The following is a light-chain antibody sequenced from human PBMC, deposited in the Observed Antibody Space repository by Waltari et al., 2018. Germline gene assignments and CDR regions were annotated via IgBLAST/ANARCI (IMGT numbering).Light chain of an antibody. CDR1: STTLGNGY. CDR3: GTWDSSLSTVV. Sequence: QSVLTQPPSVSAPPGQKATMSCSASSTTLGNGYVSWYQHVPGTAPKLLIYDNIKRPSGIPDRFSASKSGTSATLDITGLQTGDEADYFCGTWDSSLSTVVFGGGTKLTVL. CDR2: DNI. V-gene: IGLV1-51*01. J-gene: IGLJ2*01.